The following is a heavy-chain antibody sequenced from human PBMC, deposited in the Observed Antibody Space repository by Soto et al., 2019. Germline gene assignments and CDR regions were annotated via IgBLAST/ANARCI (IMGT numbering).Heavy chain of an antibody. CDR2: ISYDGSNK. CDR3: ARDFEAGGSSFNGMDV. J-gene: IGHJ6*02. Sequence: QAGGSLRLSCAASGFTFSSYAMHWVRQAPGKGLEWVAVISYDGSNKYYADSVKGRFTISRDNSKNTLYLQMNSLRAEDTAVYYCARDFEAGGSSFNGMDVWGQGTTVTVSS. CDR1: GFTFSSYA. V-gene: IGHV3-30-3*01. D-gene: IGHD6-13*01.